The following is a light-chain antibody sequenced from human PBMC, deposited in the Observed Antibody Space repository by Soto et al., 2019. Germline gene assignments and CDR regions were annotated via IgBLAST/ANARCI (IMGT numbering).Light chain of an antibody. CDR3: QQYYSYART. J-gene: IGKJ1*01. CDR2: AAS. CDR1: QSISSR. Sequence: DIQMTQSPSILSAYVGDRVTITCRASQSISSRLAWYQQKPGKAPKLLIYAASTLQSGVPSRFSGSGSGTDFTLTISCLQSEDFATYYCQQYYSYARTFGQGTKVDIK. V-gene: IGKV1-5*01.